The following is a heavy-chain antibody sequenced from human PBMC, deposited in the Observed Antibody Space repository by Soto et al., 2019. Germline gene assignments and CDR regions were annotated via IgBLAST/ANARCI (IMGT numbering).Heavy chain of an antibody. CDR3: ARDRIYDSSGYYPLLDS. CDR1: GYIFIGYY. J-gene: IGHJ4*02. Sequence: QVQLVQSGAEVKKPGASVKVSCKASGYIFIGYYMHWVRQAPGQGLEWMGWINPNSGGTNYAQKFQGRVTMTRDTSISTAYMELSRLRSDDTAMYYCARDRIYDSSGYYPLLDSWGQGTLVTVSS. D-gene: IGHD3-22*01. CDR2: INPNSGGT. V-gene: IGHV1-2*02.